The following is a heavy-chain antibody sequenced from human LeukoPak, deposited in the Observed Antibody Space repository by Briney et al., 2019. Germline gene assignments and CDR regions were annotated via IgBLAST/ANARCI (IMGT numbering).Heavy chain of an antibody. V-gene: IGHV4-4*09. CDR1: GGSISTYY. CDR3: ARRRTTGMTGYFDY. CDR2: IYTTEST. Sequence: SETLSLTCTVSGGSISTYYRSWIRQPPGKGLEWIGYIYTTESTNYNPSLESRVTISVDTSKNQFSLMLSSVTAADTAFYYCARRRTTGMTGYFDYWGQGILVTVSS. J-gene: IGHJ4*02. D-gene: IGHD1-1*01.